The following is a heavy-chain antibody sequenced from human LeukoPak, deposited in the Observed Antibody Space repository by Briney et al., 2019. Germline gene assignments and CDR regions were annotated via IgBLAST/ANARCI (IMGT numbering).Heavy chain of an antibody. J-gene: IGHJ3*02. CDR2: ISAYNGNT. D-gene: IGHD3-22*01. V-gene: IGHV1-18*01. CDR1: GYTFTSYG. CDR3: ARELGYYDSSGYYYMGAFDI. Sequence: ASVKVSCKASGYTFTSYGISWVRQAPGQGLEWMGWISAYNGNTNYAQKLQGRVTMTTDTSTSTAYMELRSLRSDDTAVYYCARELGYYDSSGYYYMGAFDIWGQGTMVTVSS.